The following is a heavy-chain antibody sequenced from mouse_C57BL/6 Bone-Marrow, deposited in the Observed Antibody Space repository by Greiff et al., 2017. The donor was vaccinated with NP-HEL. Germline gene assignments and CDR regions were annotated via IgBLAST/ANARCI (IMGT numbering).Heavy chain of an antibody. D-gene: IGHD1-1*01. V-gene: IGHV5-17*01. CDR2: ISSGSSTI. CDR3: AKVPLLLRDAMDY. CDR1: GFTFSDYG. Sequence: EVKLEESGGGLVKPGGSLKLSCAASGFTFSDYGMHWVRQAPEKGLEWVAYISSGSSTIYYADTVKGRFTISRDNAKNTLFLQMTSLRSEDTAMYYCAKVPLLLRDAMDYWGQGTSVTVSS. J-gene: IGHJ4*01.